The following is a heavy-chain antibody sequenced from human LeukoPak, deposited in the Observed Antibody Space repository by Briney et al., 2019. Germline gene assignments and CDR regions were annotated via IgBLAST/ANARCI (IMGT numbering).Heavy chain of an antibody. CDR3: ASGALGYCSSTTC. D-gene: IGHD2-2*01. CDR1: GFTFSSYT. V-gene: IGHV3-21*01. Sequence: PGGSLRLSCAASGFTFSSYTMNWVRRAPGKGLEWVSSISSSGSYIYYADSVKGRFTISRDNAKNSLYLQMSSLRAEDTAVYYCASGALGYCSSTTCWGQGTLVTVSS. J-gene: IGHJ4*02. CDR2: ISSSGSYI.